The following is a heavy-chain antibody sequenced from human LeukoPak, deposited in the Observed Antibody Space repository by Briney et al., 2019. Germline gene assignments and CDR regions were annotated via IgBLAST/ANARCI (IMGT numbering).Heavy chain of an antibody. CDR1: GDSVSSNSAA. D-gene: IGHD1-26*01. CDR2: TYYRSKWYN. J-gene: IGHJ6*02. CDR3: ARDRPPDSGSYWDYYYYGMDV. V-gene: IGHV6-1*01. Sequence: SQTLSLTCAISGDSVSSNSAAWNWIRQSPSRGLEWLGRTYYRSKWYNDYAVSVKSRITINPDTSKSQFSLQLNSVTPEDTAVYYCARDRPPDSGSYWDYYYYGMDVWGQGTTVTVSS.